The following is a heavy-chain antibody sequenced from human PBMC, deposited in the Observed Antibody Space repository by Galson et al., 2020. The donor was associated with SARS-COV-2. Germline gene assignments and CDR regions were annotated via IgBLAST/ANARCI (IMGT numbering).Heavy chain of an antibody. CDR1: GGSFSGYY. CDR2: INHSGST. D-gene: IGHD5-12*01. V-gene: IGHV4-34*01. CDR3: ALERGYSGYVLAADTDYYGMDV. Sequence: SETLSLTCAVYGGSFSGYYWSWIRQPPGKGLEWIGEINHSGSTNYNPSLKSRVTLSVDTSKNQFSLKLSSVTAADTAVYYCALERGYSGYVLAADTDYYGMDVWGQGTTVTVSS. J-gene: IGHJ6*02.